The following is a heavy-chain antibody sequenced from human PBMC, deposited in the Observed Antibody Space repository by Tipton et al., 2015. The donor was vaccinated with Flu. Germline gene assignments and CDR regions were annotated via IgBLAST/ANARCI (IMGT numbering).Heavy chain of an antibody. CDR2: IYYSGGT. Sequence: TLSLTCTVSGGSISSYYWSWIRQPPGKGLEWIGYIYYSGGTNYNPSLKSRVTISVDTSKNQFSLKLSSVTAADTAVYYCARGRSGWGYYYYYYMDVWGKGTTVTVSS. D-gene: IGHD3-3*01. J-gene: IGHJ6*03. CDR3: ARGRSGWGYYYYYYMDV. V-gene: IGHV4-59*01. CDR1: GGSISSYY.